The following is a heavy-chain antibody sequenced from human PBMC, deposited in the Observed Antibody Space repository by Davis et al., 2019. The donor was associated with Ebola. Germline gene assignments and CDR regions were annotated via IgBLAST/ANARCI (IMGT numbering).Heavy chain of an antibody. Sequence: AASVKVSCKASGGTFSRYIISWVRQAPGQGLECMGVILPIFGTPNYAQKFQGRVTITADESTSAAYMELSSLRSEDTAVYYCARDYYDSSGYWVYYYGMDVWGQGTTVTVSS. J-gene: IGHJ6*02. D-gene: IGHD3-22*01. CDR2: ILPIFGTP. CDR1: GGTFSRYI. CDR3: ARDYYDSSGYWVYYYGMDV. V-gene: IGHV1-69*13.